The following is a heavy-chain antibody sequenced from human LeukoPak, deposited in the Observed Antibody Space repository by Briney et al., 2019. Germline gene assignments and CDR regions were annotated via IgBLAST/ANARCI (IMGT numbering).Heavy chain of an antibody. CDR3: ARVPQNDY. Sequence: SETLSLTCTVSGYSISSGYYWGWIRQPPGKGLEWIGSIYHSGSTYYNPSLKSRVTISVDTSKNQFSLKLSSVTAADTAVYYCARVPQNDYWGQGTLVTVSS. V-gene: IGHV4-38-2*02. J-gene: IGHJ4*02. CDR2: IYHSGST. D-gene: IGHD3-10*01. CDR1: GYSISSGYY.